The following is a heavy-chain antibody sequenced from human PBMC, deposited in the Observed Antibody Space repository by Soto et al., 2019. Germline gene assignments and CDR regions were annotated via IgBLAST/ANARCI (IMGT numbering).Heavy chain of an antibody. V-gene: IGHV3-21*01. J-gene: IGHJ6*02. CDR2: ISSRSDI. Sequence: PGGSLRLSCVGSGFTFSNYSINWVRQAPGKGLEWVSSISSRSDIYYADSVKGRFTISRDNAKNSVSLQMNSLRAEDTAVYYCAREYTAWPLAYGLDVWGQGTTVTVS. D-gene: IGHD2-2*02. CDR3: AREYTAWPLAYGLDV. CDR1: GFTFSNYS.